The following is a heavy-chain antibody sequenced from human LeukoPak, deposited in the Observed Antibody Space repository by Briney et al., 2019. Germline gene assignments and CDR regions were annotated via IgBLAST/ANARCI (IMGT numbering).Heavy chain of an antibody. V-gene: IGHV3-21*01. J-gene: IGHJ4*02. CDR3: ARDHLPQDYDFWSGYQFDY. CDR1: GFTFSSYS. D-gene: IGHD3-3*01. CDR2: ISSSSSYI. Sequence: GGSLRLSCAASGFTFSSYSMNWVRQAPGKGLELVSSISSSSSYIYYADSVKGRFTISRDNAKNSLYLQMNSLRAEDTAVYYCARDHLPQDYDFWSGYQFDYWGQGTLVTVSS.